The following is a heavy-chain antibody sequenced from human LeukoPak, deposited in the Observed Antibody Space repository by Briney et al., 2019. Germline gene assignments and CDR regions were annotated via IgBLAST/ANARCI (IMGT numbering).Heavy chain of an antibody. D-gene: IGHD4-17*01. CDR2: ISADNGNT. CDR3: ARCGPSVTMFFDY. V-gene: IGHV1-18*01. J-gene: IGHJ4*02. CDR1: GYTFTSYG. Sequence: ASVKVSCKASGYTFTSYGISWVRQAPGQGLEWMGFISADNGNTNYAQKFQGRVTMTTDTSTSTAYMDLRSLRRGDTAVYYCARCGPSVTMFFDYWGQGTLVTVSS.